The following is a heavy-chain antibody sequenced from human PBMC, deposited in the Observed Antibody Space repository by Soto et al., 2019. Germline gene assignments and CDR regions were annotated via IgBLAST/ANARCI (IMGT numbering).Heavy chain of an antibody. J-gene: IGHJ5*02. D-gene: IGHD1-7*01. CDR1: GASVSSYY. V-gene: IGHV4-59*02. Sequence: QVQLQQSGPGLVRPSETLSLSCSVSGASVSSYYWSWVRQPPGKGLEWIGYIYYIGAYNYNPSLNNSGPIFVENSKKQFPLKLTSVTAADTAVYYCARTPETRDWLDPWGQGTLVTVSS. CDR2: IYYIGAY. CDR3: ARTPETRDWLDP.